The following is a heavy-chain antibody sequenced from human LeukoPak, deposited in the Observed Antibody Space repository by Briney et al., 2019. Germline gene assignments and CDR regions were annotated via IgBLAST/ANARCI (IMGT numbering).Heavy chain of an antibody. V-gene: IGHV3-23*01. J-gene: IGHJ4*02. CDR2: ISGSGGST. CDR3: ARERKYDSNFDY. CDR1: GFTFSSYG. D-gene: IGHD1-1*01. Sequence: GGSLRLSCAASGFTFSSYGMSWVRQAPGKGLEWVSAISGSGGSTYYADSVKGRFTISRDNSKNTLYLQMNSLRAEDTAVYYCARERKYDSNFDYWGQGTLVTVSS.